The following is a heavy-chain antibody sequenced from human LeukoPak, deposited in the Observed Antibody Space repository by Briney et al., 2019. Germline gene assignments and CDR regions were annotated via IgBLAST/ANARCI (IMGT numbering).Heavy chain of an antibody. CDR3: ARMGHVVPEIYYYYYYMDV. D-gene: IGHD2-2*01. Sequence: PGGSLRLSCAASGFTFSSYWMSWVRQAPGKGLEWVANIKQDGSEKYYVDSVKGRFTISRDNAENSLYLQMNSLRAEDTAVYYRARMGHVVPEIYYYYYYMDVWGKGTTVTVSS. CDR1: GFTFSSYW. CDR2: IKQDGSEK. J-gene: IGHJ6*03. V-gene: IGHV3-7*01.